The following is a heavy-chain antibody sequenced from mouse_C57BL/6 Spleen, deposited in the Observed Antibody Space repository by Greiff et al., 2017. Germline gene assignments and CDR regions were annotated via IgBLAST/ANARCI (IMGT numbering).Heavy chain of an antibody. CDR1: GYTFTSYW. D-gene: IGHD3-3*01. Sequence: QVQLLQPGAELVRPGTSVKLSCKASGYTFTSYWMHWVKQRPGQGLEWIGVIDPSDSYTNYNQKFKGKATLTVDTSSSTAYMQLSSLTSEDSAVYYCALGDYYAMDYWGQGTSVTVSS. CDR2: IDPSDSYT. J-gene: IGHJ4*01. V-gene: IGHV1-59*01. CDR3: ALGDYYAMDY.